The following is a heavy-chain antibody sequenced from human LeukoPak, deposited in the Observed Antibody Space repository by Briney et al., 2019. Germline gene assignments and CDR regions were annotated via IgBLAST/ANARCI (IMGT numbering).Heavy chain of an antibody. D-gene: IGHD5-24*01. J-gene: IGHJ4*02. Sequence: GGSLRLSCAASGFTFSSYAMHWVRQAPGKGLEWVAVISYDGSNKCYADSVKGRFTISRDNSKNTLYLQMNSLRAEDTAVYYCARERGDGYNLGSFDYWGQGTLVTVSS. CDR1: GFTFSSYA. CDR2: ISYDGSNK. V-gene: IGHV3-30*04. CDR3: ARERGDGYNLGSFDY.